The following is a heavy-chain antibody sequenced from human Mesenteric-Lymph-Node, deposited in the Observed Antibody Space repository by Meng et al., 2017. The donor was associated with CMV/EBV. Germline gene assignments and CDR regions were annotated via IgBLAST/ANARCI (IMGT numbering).Heavy chain of an antibody. J-gene: IGHJ4*02. CDR1: GFYISAYH. D-gene: IGHD3-10*01. CDR3: ARGGMVRGYPYYFDY. CDR2: VSSSDTYK. V-gene: IGHV3-21*01. Sequence: GESLKISCAASGFYISAYHMNWVRHVPGKGLEWVSSVSSSDTYKFYGDSVKGRFTISRDNAKNSLYLQMSSLRAEDTAIYYCARGGMVRGYPYYFDYWGQGTLVTVSS.